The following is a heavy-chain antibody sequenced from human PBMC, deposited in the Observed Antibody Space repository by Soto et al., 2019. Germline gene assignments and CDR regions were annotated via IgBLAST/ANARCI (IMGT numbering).Heavy chain of an antibody. J-gene: IGHJ5*02. D-gene: IGHD6-19*01. CDR1: GYTFHSYG. CDR3: AREISSGWATWFDP. V-gene: IGHV1-18*04. CDR2: ISGYNGNT. Sequence: QVQLVQSGAEVKKPGASVKVSCKASGYTFHSYGISWVRQAPGQGLEWMGTISGYNGNTNYAQKLQGRVTMTTGTSTSTAYMELRSLRSDDTALYYRAREISSGWATWFDPWGQGTLVTVSS.